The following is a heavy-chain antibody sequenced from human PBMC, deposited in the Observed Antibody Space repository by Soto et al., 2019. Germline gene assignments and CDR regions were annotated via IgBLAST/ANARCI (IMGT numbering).Heavy chain of an antibody. V-gene: IGHV3-9*01. J-gene: IGHJ4*02. CDR2: LSWNSGYI. CDR1: GFTFDDYA. D-gene: IGHD6-19*01. Sequence: EVQLVESGGGLVKPGRSLRLSCAASGFTFDDYAMHWVRQAPGKGLEWVSGLSWNSGYIGYADSVKGRFTVSRDNAKNSLYLQMNSLRSEDTALYYCVKDMSSSGWSMEDWGQGTLVTVSS. CDR3: VKDMSSSGWSMED.